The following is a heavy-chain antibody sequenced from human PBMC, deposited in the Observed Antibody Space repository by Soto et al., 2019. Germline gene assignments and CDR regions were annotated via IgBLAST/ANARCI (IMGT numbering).Heavy chain of an antibody. Sequence: QVQLVQSGAEVKKPGSSVKVSCKASGGTFSSYTISWVRQAPGQGLEWMGRIIPILGIANYAQKFQSRVTITADKSKSTAYMELSSLRSEDTDVYYCAMEYCSSTSCYRDYWGQGTLVTVSS. CDR2: IIPILGIA. J-gene: IGHJ4*02. D-gene: IGHD2-2*02. CDR3: AMEYCSSTSCYRDY. V-gene: IGHV1-69*02. CDR1: GGTFSSYT.